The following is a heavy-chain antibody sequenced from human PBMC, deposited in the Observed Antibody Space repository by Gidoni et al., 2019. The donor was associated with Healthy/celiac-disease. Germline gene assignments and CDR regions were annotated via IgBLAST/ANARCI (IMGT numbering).Heavy chain of an antibody. CDR1: GFTFSDYY. V-gene: IGHV3-11*05. CDR3: ARPTYGSGSLDY. J-gene: IGHJ4*02. Sequence: QVQLVESGGGLVKPGGSLRLSCAASGFTFSDYYMSWIRQAPGKGLGWVSYISSSSSYTNYADSVKGRFTISRDNAKNSLYLQMNSLRAEDTAVYYCARPTYGSGSLDYWGQGTLVTVSS. D-gene: IGHD3-10*01. CDR2: ISSSSSYT.